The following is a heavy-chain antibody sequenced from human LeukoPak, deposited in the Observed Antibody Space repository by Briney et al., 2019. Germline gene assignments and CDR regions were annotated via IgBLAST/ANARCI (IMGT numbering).Heavy chain of an antibody. Sequence: SQTLSLTCALSGDSVSSNSGSWNWIRQSPSRGLEWLGRTYYRSKWYYDYALSVKSRITLSPDTSKNQFSLQLNSVTPEDTAVYYCARSGDYRFDPWGQGTLVTVSS. CDR2: TYYRSKWYY. J-gene: IGHJ5*02. CDR1: GDSVSSNSGS. CDR3: ARSGDYRFDP. V-gene: IGHV6-1*01. D-gene: IGHD3-10*01.